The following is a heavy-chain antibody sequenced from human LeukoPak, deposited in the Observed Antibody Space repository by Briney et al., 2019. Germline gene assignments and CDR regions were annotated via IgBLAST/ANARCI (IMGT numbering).Heavy chain of an antibody. CDR2: IWYDGSNK. Sequence: PGGSLRLSCAASGFTFSSYGMHWVRQAPGKGLEWVAVIWYDGSNKYYADSVKGRFTISRDNSKNTLYLQMNSLRAEDTAVYYCARAGGYSGYVGYCGGDCYSGPFDYWGQGTLVTVSS. V-gene: IGHV3-33*01. CDR1: GFTFSSYG. D-gene: IGHD2-21*02. CDR3: ARAGGYSGYVGYCGGDCYSGPFDY. J-gene: IGHJ4*02.